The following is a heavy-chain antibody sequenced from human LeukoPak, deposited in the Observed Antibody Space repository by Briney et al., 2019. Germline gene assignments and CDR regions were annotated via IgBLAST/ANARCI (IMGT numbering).Heavy chain of an antibody. D-gene: IGHD5-12*01. Sequence: GGSLRLSCAASGFTFSSYWMNWVRQPPGKGLEWVARIKSEIDGGTKDYAAPVQGRFTISRDDSQATLYLQMNSLKTEDTAVYYCTTGGDVIVAGTRAFDIWGQGTMVTVSS. CDR1: GFTFSSYW. CDR3: TTGGDVIVAGTRAFDI. J-gene: IGHJ3*02. V-gene: IGHV3-15*01. CDR2: IKSEIDGGTK.